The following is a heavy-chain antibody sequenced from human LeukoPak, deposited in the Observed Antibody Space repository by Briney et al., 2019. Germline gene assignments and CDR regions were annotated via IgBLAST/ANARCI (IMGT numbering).Heavy chain of an antibody. D-gene: IGHD3-10*01. CDR1: GGTFSNYA. V-gene: IGHV1-69*13. CDR3: ARDRGTLGYYYGSGSYSFDY. J-gene: IGHJ4*02. CDR2: IIPIFGTA. Sequence: ASVTVSCKASGGTFSNYAINWVRQAPGQGLEWMGGIIPIFGTANYAQKFQSRLTITADESTSTAYMELSSLRSEDTAVYYCARDRGTLGYYYGSGSYSFDYWGQGTLV.